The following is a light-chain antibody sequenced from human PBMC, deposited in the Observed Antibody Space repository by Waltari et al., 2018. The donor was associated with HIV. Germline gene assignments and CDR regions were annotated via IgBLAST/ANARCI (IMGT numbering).Light chain of an antibody. CDR2: DVT. CDR3: CSYAGSYTFV. CDR1: SSDVGGYNS. J-gene: IGLJ3*02. Sequence: QSALTQPRSVSGSPGQSVAISCTGTSSDVGGYNSVSWYQQHPGKALKLMIYDVTKRPSGDPDRFSGSKSGNTASLTISGLQAEDEADYYCCSYAGSYTFVFGGGTKLTVL. V-gene: IGLV2-11*01.